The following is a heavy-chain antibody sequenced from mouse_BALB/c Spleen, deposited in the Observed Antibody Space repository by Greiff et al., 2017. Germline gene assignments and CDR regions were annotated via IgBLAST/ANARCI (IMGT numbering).Heavy chain of an antibody. J-gene: IGHJ2*01. Sequence: EVMLVESGGGLVKPGGSLKLSCAASGFTFSSYAMSWVRQTPEKRLEWVASISSGGSTYYPDSVKGRFTISRDNARNILYLQMSSLRSEDTAMYYCARGLPYYYGSSYFDYWGQGTTLTVSS. CDR2: ISSGGST. D-gene: IGHD1-1*01. V-gene: IGHV5-6-5*01. CDR3: ARGLPYYYGSSYFDY. CDR1: GFTFSSYA.